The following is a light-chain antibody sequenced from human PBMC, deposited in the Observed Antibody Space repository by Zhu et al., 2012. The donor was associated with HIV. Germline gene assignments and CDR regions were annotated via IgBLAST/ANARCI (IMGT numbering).Light chain of an antibody. Sequence: DVQLTQSPAFLSASVGDRVTITCRASESVSRYLAWYQQKPGKAPKLLIYDTSILQSGVPSTFSGSGSGTEFTLTISSLQPEDFATYYCQQLNTYPLFTFGPGTKVDIK. CDR3: QQLNTYPLFT. CDR1: ESVSRY. J-gene: IGKJ3*01. V-gene: IGKV1-9*01. CDR2: DTS.